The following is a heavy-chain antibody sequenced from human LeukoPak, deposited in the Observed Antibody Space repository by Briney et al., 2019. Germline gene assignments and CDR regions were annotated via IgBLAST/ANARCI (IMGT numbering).Heavy chain of an antibody. CDR1: GYTLTELS. V-gene: IGHV1-24*01. CDR3: ATVSYCSSTSCYIYKGNWFDP. D-gene: IGHD2-2*02. CDR2: FDPEDGET. J-gene: IGHJ5*02. Sequence: GASVKVSCKVSGYTLTELSMHWVRQAPGKGPEWMGGFDPEDGETIYAQKFQGRVTMTEDTSTDTAYMELSSLRSEDTAVYYCATVSYCSSTSCYIYKGNWFDPWGQGTLVTVSS.